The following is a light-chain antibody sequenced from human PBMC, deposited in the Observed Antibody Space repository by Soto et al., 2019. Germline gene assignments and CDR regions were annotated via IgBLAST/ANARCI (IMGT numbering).Light chain of an antibody. CDR3: CSYAGGWV. Sequence: QSVLTQPRSVSGSPGQSVTISCTGTSSDVGGYNYVSWYQQHPGKAPKLMIYDVNKRPSGVPDRFSGSKSGNTASLTISGLQAGDEADYYCCSYAGGWVFGGGTKVTVL. CDR1: SSDVGGYNY. CDR2: DVN. J-gene: IGLJ3*02. V-gene: IGLV2-11*01.